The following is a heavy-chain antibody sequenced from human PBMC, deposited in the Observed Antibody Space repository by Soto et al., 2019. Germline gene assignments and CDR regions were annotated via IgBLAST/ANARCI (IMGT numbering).Heavy chain of an antibody. D-gene: IGHD4-4*01. CDR3: VRELSKGPPLDV. J-gene: IGHJ6*04. CDR1: GFTFSSYS. Sequence: EVQLVESGGGLVKPGGSLRLSCEASGFTFSSYSMNWVRQAPGKGLEWVSSVTGSGFFTFYVESVRGRFTVSRDNARNSLYLQINSLRAEDSAVYYCVRELSKGPPLDVWGKGTTVTVSS. CDR2: VTGSGFFT. V-gene: IGHV3-21*02.